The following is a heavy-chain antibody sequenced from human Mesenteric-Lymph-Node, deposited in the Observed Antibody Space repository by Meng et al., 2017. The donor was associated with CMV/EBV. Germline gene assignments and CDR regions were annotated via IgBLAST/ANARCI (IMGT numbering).Heavy chain of an antibody. V-gene: IGHV3-72*01. D-gene: IGHD4/OR15-4a*01. CDR3: TRGHGARSLEGYY. CDR1: EFRFGDYY. J-gene: IGHJ4*02. CDR2: SRNRPNSYNT. Sequence: GESLKISCAASEFRFGDYYMDWVRQAPGKGLEWVGRSRNRPNSYNTEYAASVKGRFSISRDASNNLLFLEMNSLKTEDTAVYYCTRGHGARSLEGYYWGQGTLVTVSS.